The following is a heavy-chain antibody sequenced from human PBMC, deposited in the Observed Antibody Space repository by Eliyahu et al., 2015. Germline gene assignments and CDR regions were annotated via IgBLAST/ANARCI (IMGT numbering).Heavy chain of an antibody. CDR1: GFPFSNAW. Sequence: EVQLVESGGGLVKPGGSLRLSCXASGFPFSNAWMSWVRQAPGKGLEWVGRIKSKTDGGTTDYAAPVKGRFTISRDDSKNTLYLQMNSLKTEDTTVYYCTTPRGYSYGYGDYWGQGTLVTVSS. V-gene: IGHV3-15*01. CDR2: IKSKTDGGTT. CDR3: TTPRGYSYGYGDY. D-gene: IGHD5-18*01. J-gene: IGHJ4*02.